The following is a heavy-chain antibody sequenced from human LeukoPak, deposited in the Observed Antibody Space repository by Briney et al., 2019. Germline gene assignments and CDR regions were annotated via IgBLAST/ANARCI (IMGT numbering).Heavy chain of an antibody. J-gene: IGHJ6*03. D-gene: IGHD2-15*01. CDR3: ARWVAAAEYYYYYMDV. Sequence: ASVKVSCKASGGTFSSYAISWVRQAPGQGLECMGGIIPMFGTENYAQKFQDRVTITADKSTSTAYMELSSLRSDDTAVYYCARWVAAAEYYYYYMDVWGKGTTVTVSS. CDR2: IIPMFGTE. V-gene: IGHV1-69*06. CDR1: GGTFSSYA.